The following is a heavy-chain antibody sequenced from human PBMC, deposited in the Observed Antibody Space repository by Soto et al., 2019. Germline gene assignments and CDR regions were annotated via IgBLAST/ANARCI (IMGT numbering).Heavy chain of an antibody. Sequence: EVQLVESGGGLVQPGGSLRLSCAASGFIFSTYSMNWVRQAPGKGLEWVSFISGSSNTIYYADSVRGRFTISRDNAKNSLYLQMNSLRDEDTALYYCARDYAPTYYYYAMDVWGQGTTVTVSS. CDR3: ARDYAPTYYYYAMDV. V-gene: IGHV3-48*02. J-gene: IGHJ6*02. D-gene: IGHD3-16*01. CDR2: ISGSSNTI. CDR1: GFIFSTYS.